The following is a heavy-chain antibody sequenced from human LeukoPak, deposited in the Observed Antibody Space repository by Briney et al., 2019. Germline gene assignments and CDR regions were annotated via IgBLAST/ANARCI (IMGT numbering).Heavy chain of an antibody. CDR3: ARGTYYYDSSDSPSGY. CDR2: ISSSSSYI. D-gene: IGHD3-22*01. Sequence: GGSLRLSCAASGFTFSSYSMNWVRQAPGKGLEWVSSISSSSSYIYYADSVKGRFTISRDNAKNSLYLQMNSLRAEDTAVYYCARGTYYYDSSDSPSGYWGQGTLVTVSS. V-gene: IGHV3-21*01. CDR1: GFTFSSYS. J-gene: IGHJ4*02.